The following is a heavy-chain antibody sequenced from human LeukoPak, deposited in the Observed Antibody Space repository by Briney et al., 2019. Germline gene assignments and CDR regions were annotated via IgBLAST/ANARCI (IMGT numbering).Heavy chain of an antibody. CDR3: AKGARITIFGVVIIPAYFDY. CDR2: ISGSGGST. CDR1: GFTFSSYA. Sequence: GGSLRLSCAASGFTFSSYAMSWVRQAPGKGLEWVSAISGSGGSTYYADSVKGRFTISRDNSKNTLYLQMNSLRAEDTAVYYCAKGARITIFGVVIIPAYFDYWGQGTLITVSS. V-gene: IGHV3-23*01. D-gene: IGHD3-3*01. J-gene: IGHJ4*02.